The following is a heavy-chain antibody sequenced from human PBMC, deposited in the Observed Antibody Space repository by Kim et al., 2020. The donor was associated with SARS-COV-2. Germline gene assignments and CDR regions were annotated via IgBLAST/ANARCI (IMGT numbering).Heavy chain of an antibody. D-gene: IGHD3-10*01. CDR1: GFTFSSYG. CDR2: ITYDGSNK. CDR3: AKESVSGSYYAWIYYYFGMDA. Sequence: GGSLRLSCAASGFTFSSYGMPWVRQAPGKGLEWVAVITYDGSNKYYADSVKGRFTISRDNSKNTLYLQMNSLRAEDTAVYYCAKESVSGSYYAWIYYYFGMDAWGPGATVTAS. V-gene: IGHV3-30*18. J-gene: IGHJ6*02.